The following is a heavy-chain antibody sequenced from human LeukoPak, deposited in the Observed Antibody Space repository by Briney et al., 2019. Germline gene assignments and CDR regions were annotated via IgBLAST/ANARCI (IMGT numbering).Heavy chain of an antibody. CDR2: INPNSGGT. Sequence: ASVKVSCKASGYTFTGYYMHWVRQAPGQGLEWMGWINPNSGGTNYAQKFQGWVTMTRDTSISTAYMELSRLRSDDTAVYYCARPQHMRPGDSGSFDYWGQGTLVTVSS. D-gene: IGHD1-26*01. CDR3: ARPQHMRPGDSGSFDY. J-gene: IGHJ4*02. CDR1: GYTFTGYY. V-gene: IGHV1-2*04.